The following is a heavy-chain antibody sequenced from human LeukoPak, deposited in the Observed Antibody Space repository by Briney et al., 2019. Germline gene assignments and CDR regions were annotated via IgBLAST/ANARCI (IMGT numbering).Heavy chain of an antibody. Sequence: GGSLRLSCSASGFTFSSYAMHWVRQAPGKGLKYVSAISSNGGSTYYADSVKGRFTISRDNSKNTLYLQMSSLRPEDTAVYYCLKDLRDIAVAATPDYWGQGTLVTVSS. J-gene: IGHJ4*02. CDR2: ISSNGGST. D-gene: IGHD6-13*01. CDR1: GFTFSSYA. CDR3: LKDLRDIAVAATPDY. V-gene: IGHV3-64D*06.